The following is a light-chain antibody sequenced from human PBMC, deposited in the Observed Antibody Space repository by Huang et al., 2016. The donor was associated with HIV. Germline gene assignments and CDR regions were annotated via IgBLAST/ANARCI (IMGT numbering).Light chain of an antibody. CDR3: LQYYSVPQT. Sequence: DIVMTQSPDSLAVSPGERATINCKSSQSVLYSLSKKNYLAWFQQQPGRPPKLRIYWATTRESGVPDRFSGSGSGTDFTLTINNLQAEDVAVYFCLQYYSVPQTFGHGTKVEI. CDR1: QSVLYSLSKKNY. CDR2: WAT. V-gene: IGKV4-1*01. J-gene: IGKJ1*01.